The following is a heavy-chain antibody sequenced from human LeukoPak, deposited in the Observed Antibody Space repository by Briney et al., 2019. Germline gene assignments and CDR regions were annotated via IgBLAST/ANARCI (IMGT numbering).Heavy chain of an antibody. D-gene: IGHD2-15*01. J-gene: IGHJ4*02. V-gene: IGHV3-23*01. CDR2: ISGSGGST. Sequence: PGGSLRPSCAASGFTFSSYAMSWVRQAPGKGLEWVSAISGSGGSTYYADSVKGRFTISRDNSKNTLYLQMNSLRAEDTAVYYCAKGSGVVVVAAITFDYWGQGTLVTVSS. CDR1: GFTFSSYA. CDR3: AKGSGVVVVAAITFDY.